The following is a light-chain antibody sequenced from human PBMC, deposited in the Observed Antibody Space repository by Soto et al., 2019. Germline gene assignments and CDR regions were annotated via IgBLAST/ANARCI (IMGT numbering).Light chain of an antibody. CDR3: SYYTSSEPFYV. CDR1: STDVDGYDY. V-gene: IGLV2-14*03. J-gene: IGLJ1*01. Sequence: SVLTQPASVSGSPGQSITISCTGASTDVDGYDYVYWYQQHPGQAPKLMIYDVNNRPSGVSYRFSGSKSGDTASLTISGLQAEDDADYYCSYYTSSEPFYVFGTGTKVTVL. CDR2: DVN.